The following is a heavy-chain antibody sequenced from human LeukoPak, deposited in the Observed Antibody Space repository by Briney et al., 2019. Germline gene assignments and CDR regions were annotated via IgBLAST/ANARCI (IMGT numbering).Heavy chain of an antibody. V-gene: IGHV1-18*01. J-gene: IGHJ4*02. CDR1: GYTFTSYG. CDR3: ARLFSSWQKVGLTFDY. D-gene: IGHD6-13*01. Sequence: GASVKVSCKASGYTFTSYGISWVRQAPGQGLEWMGWISAYNGNTNYAQKLQGRVTMTTDTSTSTAYMELRSLRSDDTAVYYCARLFSSWQKVGLTFDYWGQGTLVTVSS. CDR2: ISAYNGNT.